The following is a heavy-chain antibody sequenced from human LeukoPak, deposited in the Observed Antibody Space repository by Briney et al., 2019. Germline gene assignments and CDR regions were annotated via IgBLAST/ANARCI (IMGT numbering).Heavy chain of an antibody. D-gene: IGHD1-26*01. CDR3: ARVRERSDKCTFDS. V-gene: IGHV4-34*01. CDR1: GGSFSGYY. Sequence: SETLSLTCAVYGGSFSGYYWNWIRQPPGKGLEWIGEITRSGSTNYNPSLKSRVTISVDTSSFALSLISVTAADTAVYYCARVRERSDKCTFDSWGRGILVTVSS. CDR2: ITRSGST. J-gene: IGHJ4*02.